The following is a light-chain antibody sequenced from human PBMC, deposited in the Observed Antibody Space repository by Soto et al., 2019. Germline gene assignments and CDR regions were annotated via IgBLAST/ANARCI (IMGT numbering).Light chain of an antibody. V-gene: IGLV2-14*01. CDR3: SSYTSSILV. Sequence: QFALTQPASVSGSPGQSITISCTGTSSDVGGYNYVSWYQQYPGKAPKLMIYEVSNRPSGVSIRFSGSKSGNTASLTISGLQAEDEADYYCSSYTSSILVFGGGTKLTVL. CDR1: SSDVGGYNY. CDR2: EVS. J-gene: IGLJ3*02.